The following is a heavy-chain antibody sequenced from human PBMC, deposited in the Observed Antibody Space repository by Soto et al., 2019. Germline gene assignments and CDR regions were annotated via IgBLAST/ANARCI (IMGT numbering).Heavy chain of an antibody. CDR1: GGTFSSYA. Sequence: SVKVSCKASGGTFSSYAISWVRQAPGQGLEWMGGIIPIFGTANYAQKFQGRVTITADESTSTAYMELRSLRPEDTAVYYCARESIPGYSSGWYHYFDYWGQGTLVTVSS. CDR2: IIPIFGTA. J-gene: IGHJ4*02. V-gene: IGHV1-69*13. CDR3: ARESIPGYSSGWYHYFDY. D-gene: IGHD6-19*01.